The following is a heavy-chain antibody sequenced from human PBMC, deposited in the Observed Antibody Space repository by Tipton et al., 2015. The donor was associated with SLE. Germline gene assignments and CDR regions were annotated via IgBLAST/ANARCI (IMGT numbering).Heavy chain of an antibody. V-gene: IGHV3-23*03. D-gene: IGHD3-10*01. CDR1: GFTFSSYA. CDR2: IIYSGGST. Sequence: SLRLSCAASGFTFSSYAMSWVRQAPGKGLEWVSIIYSGGSTYYADTVKGRFTISRDNSKNTLYLQMNSLRAEDTAVYYCAGGLLWFREPFDYWGQGTLVTVSS. J-gene: IGHJ4*02. CDR3: AGGLLWFREPFDY.